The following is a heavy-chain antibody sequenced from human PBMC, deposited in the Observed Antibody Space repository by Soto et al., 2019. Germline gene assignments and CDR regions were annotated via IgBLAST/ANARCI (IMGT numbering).Heavy chain of an antibody. Sequence: EVQLVESGGGLVQPGGSLRLSCAASGFTFSSYWMSWVRQAPGKGLAWVANIKQDGSERYYVDSVKGRFTISRDNAKNSLYLQMNSLRAEDTAVYYCARDVYGDYAEYFQHWGQGTLVTVSS. CDR3: ARDVYGDYAEYFQH. D-gene: IGHD4-17*01. V-gene: IGHV3-7*01. CDR1: GFTFSSYW. CDR2: IKQDGSER. J-gene: IGHJ1*01.